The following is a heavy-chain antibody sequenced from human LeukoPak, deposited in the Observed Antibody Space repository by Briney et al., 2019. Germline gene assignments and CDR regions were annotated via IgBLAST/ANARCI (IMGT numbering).Heavy chain of an antibody. CDR2: INSDGSST. Sequence: GGSLRLSCAASGFTFSSYWMHWVRHAPGKGLVWVSRINSDGSSTSYADSAKGRFTISRDNAKNTLYLQMNSLRAEDTAVYYRARDPLVVPAAPQDYWGQGTLVTVSS. D-gene: IGHD2-2*01. J-gene: IGHJ4*02. CDR1: GFTFSSYW. V-gene: IGHV3-74*01. CDR3: ARDPLVVPAAPQDY.